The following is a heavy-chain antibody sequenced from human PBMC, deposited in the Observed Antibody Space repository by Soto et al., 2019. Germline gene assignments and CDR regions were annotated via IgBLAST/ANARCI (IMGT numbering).Heavy chain of an antibody. D-gene: IGHD1-1*01. V-gene: IGHV3-23*01. J-gene: IGHJ4*02. CDR3: ATVGTITTTGIFDY. CDR2: ISGSSANT. CDR1: GFPLCNYS. Sequence: GGALRISFAGSGFPLCNYSMRWVRPAPGKGLEWVSIISGSSANTSYAGSVKGRFTISRDNSKNTLYLHMNSLRAEDTAVYYCATVGTITTTGIFDYWGQGTLVTVSS.